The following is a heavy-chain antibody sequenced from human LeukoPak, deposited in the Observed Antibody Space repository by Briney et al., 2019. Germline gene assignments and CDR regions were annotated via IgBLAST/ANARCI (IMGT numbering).Heavy chain of an antibody. J-gene: IGHJ4*02. CDR2: IYTSGST. CDR1: GGSISSYY. CDR3: ARTLGTYYFDY. V-gene: IGHV4-4*07. D-gene: IGHD7-27*01. Sequence: SETLSLTCTVSGGSISSYYWNWIRQPAGKGLEWIGRIYTSGSTNYNPSLKSRVTMSVDTSRNQSSLRLSSVTAADTAVYYCARTLGTYYFDYWGQGTLVTVSS.